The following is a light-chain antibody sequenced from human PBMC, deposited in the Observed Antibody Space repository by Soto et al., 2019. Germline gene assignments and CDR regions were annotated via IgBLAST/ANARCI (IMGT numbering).Light chain of an antibody. Sequence: EIVLTQYPCTLSLSQGERATLSCRASQSVSSSYLAWYQQKPGQAPRLLIYGASSRATGIPDRFSGIGSGTEFALTISSLQTDDFATYYCQQSYRTLALTFGGGTKVDI. J-gene: IGKJ4*01. CDR1: QSVSSSY. V-gene: IGKV3-20*01. CDR2: GAS. CDR3: QQSYRTLALT.